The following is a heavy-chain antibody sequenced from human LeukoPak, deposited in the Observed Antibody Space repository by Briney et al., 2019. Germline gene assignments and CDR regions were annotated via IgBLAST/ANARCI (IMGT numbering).Heavy chain of an antibody. Sequence: PSETLSLTCAVYGGSFSGCYWSWIRQPPGKGLEWIGEINHSGSTNYNPSLKSRVTISVDTSKNQFSLKLSSVTAADTAVYYCARYSYGYRSKYYFDYWGQGTLVTVSS. CDR3: ARYSYGYRSKYYFDY. V-gene: IGHV4-34*01. J-gene: IGHJ4*02. CDR2: INHSGST. CDR1: GGSFSGCY. D-gene: IGHD5-18*01.